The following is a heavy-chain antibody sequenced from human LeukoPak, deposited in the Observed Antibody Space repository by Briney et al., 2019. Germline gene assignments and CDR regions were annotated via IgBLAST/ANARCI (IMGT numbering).Heavy chain of an antibody. CDR1: GGTFISYA. Sequence: ASVKVSCKASGGTFISYAISWVRQAPGQGLEWMGGIIPTFGTANYAQKFQGRVTITADESTSTAYMELSSLRSEDTAVYYCARVSVVPAAMGTWFDPWGQGTLVTVSS. CDR3: ARVSVVPAAMGTWFDP. V-gene: IGHV1-69*13. J-gene: IGHJ5*02. D-gene: IGHD2-2*01. CDR2: IIPTFGTA.